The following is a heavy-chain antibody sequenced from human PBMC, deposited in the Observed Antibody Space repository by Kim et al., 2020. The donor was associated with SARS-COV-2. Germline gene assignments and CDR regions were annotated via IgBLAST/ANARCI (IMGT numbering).Heavy chain of an antibody. Sequence: SVKVSCKASGGTFSSYAISWVRQAPGQGLEWMGGIIPIFGTANYAQKFQGRVTITADESTSTAYMELSSLRSEDTAVYYCARDPIMAVGDFWSGYYDYWGQGTLVTVSS. J-gene: IGHJ4*02. CDR2: IIPIFGTA. CDR1: GGTFSSYA. D-gene: IGHD3-3*01. V-gene: IGHV1-69*13. CDR3: ARDPIMAVGDFWSGYYDY.